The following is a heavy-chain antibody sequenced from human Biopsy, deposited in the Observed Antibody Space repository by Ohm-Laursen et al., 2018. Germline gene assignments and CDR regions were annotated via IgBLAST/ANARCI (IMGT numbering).Heavy chain of an antibody. V-gene: IGHV1-8*01. CDR3: ARWETTLGRSLDS. Sequence: ASVKVSCKASGYTSTSHDINWVRQATGQGLEWMGWMSPNTGNTVYAQRFQGRVTMTSDTSTGTAYMELTSLTSDDTAVYFCARWETTLGRSLDSWGQGTLVAVSS. D-gene: IGHD1-26*01. CDR1: GYTSTSHD. CDR2: MSPNTGNT. J-gene: IGHJ4*02.